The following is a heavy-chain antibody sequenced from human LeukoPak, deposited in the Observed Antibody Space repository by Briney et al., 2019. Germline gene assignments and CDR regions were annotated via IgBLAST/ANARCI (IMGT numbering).Heavy chain of an antibody. CDR2: ISYDGSLQ. J-gene: IGHJ4*02. V-gene: IGHV3-30*18. Sequence: GGSLRLSCAASGFTFSSYGIHWVSQAPGKGLEWVAVISYDGSLQYFADSVKGRFTISRDNSLNTPFLQKNSLRPEDTAVYYCAKQRMVATNYFDSWGQGTLVAVSS. D-gene: IGHD5-12*01. CDR1: GFTFSSYG. CDR3: AKQRMVATNYFDS.